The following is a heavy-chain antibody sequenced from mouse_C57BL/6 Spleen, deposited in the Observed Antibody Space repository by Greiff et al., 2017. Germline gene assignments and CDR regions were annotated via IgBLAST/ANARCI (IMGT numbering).Heavy chain of an antibody. CDR1: GYAFSSYW. CDR3: ARWAANLYYFDY. V-gene: IGHV1-80*01. Sequence: QVQLQQSGAELVKPGASVKISCKASGYAFSSYWMNWVKQRPGKGLEWIGQIYPGDGDTNYNGKFKGKATLTADKSSSTAYMQLSSLTSEDSAVYFCARWAANLYYFDYGGQGTTLTVSS. D-gene: IGHD6-1*01. CDR2: IYPGDGDT. J-gene: IGHJ2*01.